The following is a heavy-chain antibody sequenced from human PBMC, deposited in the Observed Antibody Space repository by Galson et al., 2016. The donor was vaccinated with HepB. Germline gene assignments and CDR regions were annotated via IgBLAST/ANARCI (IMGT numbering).Heavy chain of an antibody. CDR3: ARGGPIAEELAATRNWFDP. CDR1: GYTFTGYY. V-gene: IGHV1-2*04. D-gene: IGHD2-15*01. Sequence: SVKVSCKASGYTFTGYYMHWVRQAPGKGLERMGWINPNRGTTNYAQKFQGWVTLTRDTSISTDYMDLRRLTSDDTAVYDCARGGPIAEELAATRNWFDPWGQGTLVTVSS. J-gene: IGHJ5*02. CDR2: INPNRGTT.